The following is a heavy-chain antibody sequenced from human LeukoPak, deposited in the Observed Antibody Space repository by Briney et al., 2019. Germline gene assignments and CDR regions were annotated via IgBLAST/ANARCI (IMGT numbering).Heavy chain of an antibody. D-gene: IGHD1-26*01. CDR1: GFTFTSSA. CDR3: AAELYSGSYGRCCSFAF. J-gene: IGHJ4*02. Sequence: ASVKVSCKASGFTFTSSAMQWVRQARGQRLEWIGWIIVGSGKAHYAQNFQDRVTITRDMSTNTAYMELSSLRSEDTAVYYCAAELYSGSYGRCCSFAFWGQGTQVTVSS. CDR2: IIVGSGKA. V-gene: IGHV1-58*02.